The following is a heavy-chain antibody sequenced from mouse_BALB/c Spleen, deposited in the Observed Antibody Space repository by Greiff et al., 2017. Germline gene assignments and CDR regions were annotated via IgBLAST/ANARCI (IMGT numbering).Heavy chain of an antibody. CDR2: ILPGSGST. CDR3: ARYDGYFDY. CDR1: GYTFSSYW. V-gene: IGHV1-9*01. Sequence: QVQLKQSGAELMKPGASVKISCKATGYTFSSYWIEWVKQRPGHGLEWIGEILPGSGSTNYNEKFKGKATYTADTSSNTAYMQLSSLTSEDSAVYYCARYDGYFDYWGQGTTLTVSS. D-gene: IGHD2-3*01. J-gene: IGHJ2*01.